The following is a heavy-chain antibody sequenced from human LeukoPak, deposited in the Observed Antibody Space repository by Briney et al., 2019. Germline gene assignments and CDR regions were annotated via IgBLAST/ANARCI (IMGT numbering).Heavy chain of an antibody. CDR3: APLRYSSGWYFFDY. Sequence: ASVKVSCKASGYTFTGYYTHWVRQAPGQGLEWMGWINPNSGGTNYAQKFQGRVTMTRDTSISTAYMELSRLRSDDTAVYYCAPLRYSSGWYFFDYWGQGTLVTVSS. CDR1: GYTFTGYY. D-gene: IGHD6-19*01. CDR2: INPNSGGT. J-gene: IGHJ4*02. V-gene: IGHV1-2*02.